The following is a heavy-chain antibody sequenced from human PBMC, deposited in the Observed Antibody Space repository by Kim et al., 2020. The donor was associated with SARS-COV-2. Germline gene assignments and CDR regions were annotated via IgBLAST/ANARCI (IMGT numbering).Heavy chain of an antibody. D-gene: IGHD3-22*01. V-gene: IGHV3-23*01. J-gene: IGHJ4*02. CDR2: ISGSGGST. Sequence: GGSLRLSCEASGVTFSNHDMSWVRQAPGKGLEWVSTISGSGGSTYYADSVKGRFTISSDNSKNTLYLQMNSLRAEDTAIYFCAKGHDNSGYSSLVYWGQGTLVTVSS. CDR1: GVTFSNHD. CDR3: AKGHDNSGYSSLVY.